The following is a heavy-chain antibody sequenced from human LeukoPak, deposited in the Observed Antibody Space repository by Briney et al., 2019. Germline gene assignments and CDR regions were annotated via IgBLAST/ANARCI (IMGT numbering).Heavy chain of an antibody. CDR1: GYNFTTYW. CDR3: ARHGFYGDYVAANWFDP. Sequence: GESRKISCKGSGYNFTTYWIAWVRQMPGKGLEWMGIIYPSDSDTRYSPSFQGQVTISADKSITTAYLQWSSLKASDTAMYYCARHGFYGDYVAANWFDPWGQGTLVTVSS. D-gene: IGHD4-17*01. V-gene: IGHV5-51*01. J-gene: IGHJ5*02. CDR2: IYPSDSDT.